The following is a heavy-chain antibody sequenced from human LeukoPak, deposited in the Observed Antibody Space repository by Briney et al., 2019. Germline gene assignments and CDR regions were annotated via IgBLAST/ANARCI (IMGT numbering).Heavy chain of an antibody. Sequence: GGSLRLSCAASGFTFSNYAMHWVRQAPGKGLEWVAFMSYDGSDKYYADSVKGRFTISRDNSKSTLYLQMNSLRAEDTAVYYCARGRVGATMLFDFWGQGTLVTVSS. CDR1: GFTFSNYA. J-gene: IGHJ4*02. D-gene: IGHD1-26*01. CDR3: ARGRVGATMLFDF. V-gene: IGHV3-30*03. CDR2: MSYDGSDK.